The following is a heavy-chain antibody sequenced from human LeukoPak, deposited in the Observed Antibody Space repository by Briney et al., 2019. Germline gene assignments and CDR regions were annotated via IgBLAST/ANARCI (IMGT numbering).Heavy chain of an antibody. CDR1: GGSISSYY. D-gene: IGHD6-13*01. CDR2: IYYSGST. CDR3: ARDSSSWYCDY. V-gene: IGHV4-59*12. Sequence: SETLSLTCTVSGGSISSYYWSWIRQPPGKGLEWIGYIYYSGSTNYNPSLKSRVTMSVDTSKNQFSLKLSSVTAADTAVYYCARDSSSWYCDYWGQGTLVTVSS. J-gene: IGHJ4*02.